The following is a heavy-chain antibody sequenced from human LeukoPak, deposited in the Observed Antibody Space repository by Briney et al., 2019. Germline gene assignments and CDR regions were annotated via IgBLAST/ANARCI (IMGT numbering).Heavy chain of an antibody. V-gene: IGHV4-30-4*07. CDR3: ARGGDSSGYEGWFDA. CDR2: IYYTGRT. J-gene: IGHJ5*02. Sequence: SGTLSLTCAVSRASIISAGYSWNWTRQPPGKGLEWIGYIYYTGRTYCDASPKTRLTISVDKSKNKLSLKLSSVPAADTAVYFCARGGDSSGYEGWFDAWGEGTLVTVSS. D-gene: IGHD3-22*01. CDR1: RASIISAGYS.